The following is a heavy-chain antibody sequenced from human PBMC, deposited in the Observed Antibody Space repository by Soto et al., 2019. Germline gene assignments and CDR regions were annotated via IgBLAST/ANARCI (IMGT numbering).Heavy chain of an antibody. D-gene: IGHD6-19*01. V-gene: IGHV4-61*01. Sequence: PSETLSLTCTVSGGSVSSGSYYWSWIRQPPGKGLEWIGYIYYSGSTNYNPSLKSRVTISVDTSKNQFSLKLSSVTAADTAVYYCARSFSKVVAGRENPPIARYWGQGTLVTVSS. CDR3: ARSFSKVVAGRENPPIARY. CDR2: IYYSGST. CDR1: GGSVSSGSYY. J-gene: IGHJ4*02.